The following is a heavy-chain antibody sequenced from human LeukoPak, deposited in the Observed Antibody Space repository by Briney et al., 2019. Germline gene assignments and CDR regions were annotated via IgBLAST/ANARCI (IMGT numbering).Heavy chain of an antibody. V-gene: IGHV3-7*01. CDR3: ARDGDSSGYYYVGSYHFDY. Sequence: GGSLRLSCAGSGFIFSNYWMTWFRQAPGKGLEWVANIKEDGSEKYYGDSVQGRFTISRDNSKNTLYLQMNSLRPEDTAVYYCARDGDSSGYYYVGSYHFDYWGQGTLVTVSS. CDR1: GFIFSNYW. CDR2: IKEDGSEK. J-gene: IGHJ4*02. D-gene: IGHD3-22*01.